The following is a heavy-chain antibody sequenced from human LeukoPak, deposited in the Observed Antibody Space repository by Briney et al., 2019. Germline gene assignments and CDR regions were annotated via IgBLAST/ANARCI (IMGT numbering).Heavy chain of an antibody. Sequence: GGSLRLSCAASGFTFSSYSMNWVRQAPGKGLEWVSSISSSSSYTYYADSVKGRFTISRHNAKNSLYLQMNSLRAEDTAVYYCARGGYAPNLNWGQGTLVTVSS. CDR3: ARGGYAPNLN. CDR2: ISSSSSYT. D-gene: IGHD5-18*01. J-gene: IGHJ4*02. V-gene: IGHV3-21*01. CDR1: GFTFSSYS.